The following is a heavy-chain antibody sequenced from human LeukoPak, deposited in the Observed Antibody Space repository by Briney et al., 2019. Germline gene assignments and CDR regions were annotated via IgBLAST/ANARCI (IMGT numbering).Heavy chain of an antibody. D-gene: IGHD2-2*01. J-gene: IGHJ4*02. V-gene: IGHV4-59*08. Sequence: SETLSLTCTVSGGSISRSYSISDYYWTWIRQPPGKGLECLGFIFHTGTTNYNPSLKSRVTISVDTSKNQFSLKLSSVTAADTAIYYCARTYCSTNACPFDHWGQGTLVTVSS. CDR2: IFHTGTT. CDR1: GGSISRSYSISDYY. CDR3: ARTYCSTNACPFDH.